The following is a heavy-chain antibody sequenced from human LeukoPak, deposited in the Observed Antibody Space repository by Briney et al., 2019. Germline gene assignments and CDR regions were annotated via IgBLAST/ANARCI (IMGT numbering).Heavy chain of an antibody. CDR3: ASPGGSFSN. J-gene: IGHJ4*02. Sequence: SVKVSCKASGGTFSSFAISWVRQAPGQGLEWMGRIIPIVGIVNYAQKFQGRVTITANKSTSTAYMELSSLRAEDTAVYYCASPGGSFSNWGQGTLVTVSS. CDR1: GGTFSSFA. D-gene: IGHD1-26*01. CDR2: IIPIVGIV. V-gene: IGHV1-69*04.